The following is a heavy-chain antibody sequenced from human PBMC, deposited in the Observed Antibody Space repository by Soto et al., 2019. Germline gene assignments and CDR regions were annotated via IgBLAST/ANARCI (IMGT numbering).Heavy chain of an antibody. D-gene: IGHD2-15*01. J-gene: IGHJ4*02. CDR2: ISYDGSNK. CDR3: AKDRSNTYCSGGSCYRAFDY. V-gene: IGHV3-30*18. Sequence: QVQLVESGGGVVQPGRSLRLSCAASGFTFSSYGMHWVRQAPGKGLEWVAVISYDGSNKYYADSVKGRFTISRDNSKNTLYLQMNSLRAEDTAVYYCAKDRSNTYCSGGSCYRAFDYWGQGTLVTVSS. CDR1: GFTFSSYG.